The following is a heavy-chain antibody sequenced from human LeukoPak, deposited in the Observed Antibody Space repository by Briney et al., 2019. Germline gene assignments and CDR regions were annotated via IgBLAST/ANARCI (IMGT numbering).Heavy chain of an antibody. CDR2: VSGSGGST. CDR1: GFTFSGYA. CDR3: AKAVRGYRSSSDY. D-gene: IGHD6-13*01. Sequence: QPGGSLRLSCAASGFTFSGYAMSWVRQAPGKGLEWVSVVSGSGGSTYYADSVKGRFTISRDNSKNTLYLQMNSLRAEDTAVYYCAKAVRGYRSSSDYWGQGTLVTVSS. V-gene: IGHV3-23*01. J-gene: IGHJ4*02.